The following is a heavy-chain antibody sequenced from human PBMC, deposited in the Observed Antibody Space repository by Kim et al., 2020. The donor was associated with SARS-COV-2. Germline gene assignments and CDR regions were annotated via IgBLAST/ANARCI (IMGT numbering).Heavy chain of an antibody. Sequence: STNYNPALKSRVSISVDTSKNQFSLKLSSVTAADTAVYYCARGRFRPPDYWGQGTLVTVSS. CDR2: ST. CDR3: ARGRFRPPDY. V-gene: IGHV4-59*09. J-gene: IGHJ4*02.